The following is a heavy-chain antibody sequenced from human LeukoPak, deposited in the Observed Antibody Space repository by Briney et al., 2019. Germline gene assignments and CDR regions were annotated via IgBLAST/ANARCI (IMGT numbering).Heavy chain of an antibody. CDR3: ASCRAAEGNYYYYGMDV. Sequence: ASVKVSCKASGYTFTSYDINWVRQATGQGLEWMGWMNPNSGNTGYAQKFQGRVTMTRNTSISTAYMELSSLRSEDTAVYYCASCRAAEGNYYYYGMDVWGQGTTVTVSS. V-gene: IGHV1-8*01. J-gene: IGHJ6*02. D-gene: IGHD2-15*01. CDR2: MNPNSGNT. CDR1: GYTFTSYD.